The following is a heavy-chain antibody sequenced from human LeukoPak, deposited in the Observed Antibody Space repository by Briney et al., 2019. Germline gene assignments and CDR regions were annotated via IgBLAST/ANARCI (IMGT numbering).Heavy chain of an antibody. Sequence: QSGGSLRLSCAASGFTFSKYDMNWVRQPPGKGLEWVSYITSSSGTMSYADSVKGRFTISRDNAKNSLYLQMNSLRDEDTAVYYCARPTTVTLDYWGQGTLVTVSS. J-gene: IGHJ4*02. CDR2: ITSSSGTM. D-gene: IGHD4-17*01. CDR1: GFTFSKYD. CDR3: ARPTTVTLDY. V-gene: IGHV3-48*02.